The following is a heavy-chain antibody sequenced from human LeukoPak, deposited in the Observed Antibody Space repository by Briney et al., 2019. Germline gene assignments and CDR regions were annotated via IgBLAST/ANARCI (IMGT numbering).Heavy chain of an antibody. V-gene: IGHV3-7*01. CDR2: INGDGRDT. J-gene: IGHJ4*02. D-gene: IGHD3-22*01. Sequence: GGSLRLSCAASDFSFSTYWMNWVRQAPGKGLEWVANINGDGRDTYYVGSVRGRFTISRDNADNSLYLQMNSLRGDDTAVYYCARGDSSAIDWWRQGTLVTVSS. CDR1: DFSFSTYW. CDR3: ARGDSSAIDW.